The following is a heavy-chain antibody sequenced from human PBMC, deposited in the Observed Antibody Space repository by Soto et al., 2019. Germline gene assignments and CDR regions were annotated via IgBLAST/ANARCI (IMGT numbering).Heavy chain of an antibody. J-gene: IGHJ6*02. Sequence: ELQLVETGGGLIQTGGSLRLSCAASGFSISSNYIAWVRQPPGKGLEWVSTTFSGGNTEYAASVKGRCSISRDNYKNTLYLQMDTLRVKDTAVYDCARKPPSAIQGWAFRMDVGGQGTTFSVSS. D-gene: IGHD2-21*01. CDR3: ARKPPSAIQGWAFRMDV. V-gene: IGHV3-53*02. CDR1: GFSISSNY. CDR2: TFSGGNT.